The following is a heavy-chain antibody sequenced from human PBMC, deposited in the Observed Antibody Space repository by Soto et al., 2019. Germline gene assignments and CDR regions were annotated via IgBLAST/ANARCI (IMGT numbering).Heavy chain of an antibody. CDR3: ARDQGSSGWYQGFDY. D-gene: IGHD6-19*01. Sequence: ASVKFSCKASGYTFTSYGISWVREAPGQGLEWMGWISAYNGNTNYAQKLQGRVTMTTDTSTSTAYMELRSLRSDGTAVYYCARDQGSSGWYQGFDYWGQGTLVTVSS. CDR1: GYTFTSYG. V-gene: IGHV1-18*04. CDR2: ISAYNGNT. J-gene: IGHJ4*02.